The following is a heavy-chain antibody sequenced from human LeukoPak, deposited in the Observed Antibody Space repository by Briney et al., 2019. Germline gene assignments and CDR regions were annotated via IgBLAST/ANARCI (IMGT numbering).Heavy chain of an antibody. CDR1: GYTFTSYD. CDR2: MNPNSGNT. V-gene: IGHV1-8*01. CDR3: ARGPNVEFGELPVDY. D-gene: IGHD3-10*01. Sequence: ASVKVSCKASGYTFTSYDINWVRQATGQGLEWMGWMNPNSGNTGYAQKFRGRVTMTRNTSISTAYMELSSLRSEDTAVYYCARGPNVEFGELPVDYWGQGTLVTVSS. J-gene: IGHJ4*02.